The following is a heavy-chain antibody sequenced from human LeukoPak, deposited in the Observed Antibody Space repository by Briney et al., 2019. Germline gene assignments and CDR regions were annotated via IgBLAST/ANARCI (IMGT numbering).Heavy chain of an antibody. CDR3: ARKGSSSCFDY. Sequence: ASVKVSCKASGYTFTGYYMHWVRQAPGQGLEWMGIINPTGGSTSHAQKFQGRVTMTRDTSTSTVYMELSSLRSEDTAVYYCARKGSSSCFDYWGQGTLVTVSS. J-gene: IGHJ4*02. D-gene: IGHD6-6*01. CDR2: INPTGGST. CDR1: GYTFTGYY. V-gene: IGHV1-46*01.